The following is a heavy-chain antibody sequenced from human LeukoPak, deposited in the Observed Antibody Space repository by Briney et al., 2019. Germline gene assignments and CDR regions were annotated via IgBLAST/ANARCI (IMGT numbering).Heavy chain of an antibody. CDR1: GFPFSTYG. V-gene: IGHV1-18*01. CDR3: ARDNHHGDKIDY. J-gene: IGHJ4*02. Sequence: GSVKVSCKASGFPFSTYGVSWGGQAPWQGGGWVGWISAYNGNTNYAQKLQGRVTMTTDTSTSTAYMELRSLRSDDTAVYYCARDNHHGDKIDYWGQGTLVTVSS. D-gene: IGHD4-17*01. CDR2: ISAYNGNT.